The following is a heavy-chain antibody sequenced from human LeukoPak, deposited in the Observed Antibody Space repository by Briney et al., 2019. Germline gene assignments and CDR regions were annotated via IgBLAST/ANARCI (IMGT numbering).Heavy chain of an antibody. CDR3: AKDHAGSGRAFES. CDR2: ISSPSTNI. V-gene: IGHV3-48*01. D-gene: IGHD2-15*01. Sequence: GGSLRLSCAASGFIFTSYSMNWVRQAPGKGLEWVSYISSPSTNIYYVDSVKGRFSISRDSSKDTLYLQMNSLRAEDTAVYYCAKDHAGSGRAFESWGQGTLVTVSS. CDR1: GFIFTSYS. J-gene: IGHJ4*02.